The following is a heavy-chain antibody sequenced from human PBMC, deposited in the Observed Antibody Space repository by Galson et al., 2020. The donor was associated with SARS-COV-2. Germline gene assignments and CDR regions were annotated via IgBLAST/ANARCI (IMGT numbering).Heavy chain of an antibody. Sequence: ASLKISCKASGYIITELSINWVRRAPGKGLEWMGGFIPEDGETIYAQKFQGRVTMTEDTSTDTAYMELNSLRSEDTAVYYCATGFTTTVRGGGWFDPWGQGTLVTVSS. CDR1: GYIITELS. V-gene: IGHV1-24*01. D-gene: IGHD3-10*01. CDR2: FIPEDGET. CDR3: ATGFTTTVRGGGWFDP. J-gene: IGHJ5*02.